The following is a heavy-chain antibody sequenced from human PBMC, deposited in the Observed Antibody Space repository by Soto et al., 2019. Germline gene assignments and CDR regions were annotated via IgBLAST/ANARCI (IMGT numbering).Heavy chain of an antibody. CDR2: IRSRGESYAT. V-gene: IGHV3-73*01. CDR3: AIRDY. Sequence: VHLVESGGDLVQPGGSLKLSCAASEFTFSGSILHWVRQASGRGLEWVGHIRSRGESYATAYAASVNGRFTVSRDDSTNTAYLQMSSLKTEDTAVYYCAIRDYWGQGTLVTVSS. CDR1: EFTFSGSI. J-gene: IGHJ4*02.